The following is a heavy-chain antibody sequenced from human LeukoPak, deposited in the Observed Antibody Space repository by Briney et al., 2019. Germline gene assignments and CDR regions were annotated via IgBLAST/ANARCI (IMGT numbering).Heavy chain of an antibody. J-gene: IGHJ5*02. D-gene: IGHD2-2*01. CDR3: ARLLDCSSTSCYEGNWFDP. Sequence: ASVKVPCKASGYTFTGYYMHWVRQAPGQGLEWMGWINPNSGGTNYAQKFQGRVTMTRDTSISTAYMELSRLRSDDTAVYYCARLLDCSSTSCYEGNWFDPWGQGTLVTVSS. CDR2: INPNSGGT. CDR1: GYTFTGYY. V-gene: IGHV1-2*02.